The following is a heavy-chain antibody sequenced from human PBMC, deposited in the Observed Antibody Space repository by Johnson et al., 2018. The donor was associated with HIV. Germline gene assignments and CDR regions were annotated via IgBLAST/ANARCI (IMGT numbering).Heavy chain of an antibody. CDR2: ISYDGSNK. CDR3: ARERIGYSSSGDAFDL. CDR1: GFTFSSYA. D-gene: IGHD2-2*01. V-gene: IGHV3-30-3*01. J-gene: IGHJ3*01. Sequence: QVQLVESGGGVVQPGRSLRLSCAASGFTFSSYAMHWVRQAPGKGLEWVAVISYDGSNKYYADSLKGRFTISRDNSKNTLYLQMNSLRAEDTAVYYCARERIGYSSSGDAFDLWGQETVVTVAS.